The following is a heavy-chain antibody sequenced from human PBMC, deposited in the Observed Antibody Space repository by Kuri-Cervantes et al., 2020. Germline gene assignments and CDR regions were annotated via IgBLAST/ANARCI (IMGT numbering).Heavy chain of an antibody. D-gene: IGHD6-13*01. V-gene: IGHV2-26*01. CDR3: AHGYSSSWYKAFDI. J-gene: IGHJ3*02. CDR1: GFSLSNARMG. CDR2: IFSNDEK. Sequence: SGPTLVKPTETLTLTCTVSGFSLSNARMGVSWIRQPPGKALEWLAHIFSNDEKSYSTSLKSRLTISKDTSKSQVVLTMTNMDPVDTATYYCAHGYSSSWYKAFDIWGQGTMVTVSS.